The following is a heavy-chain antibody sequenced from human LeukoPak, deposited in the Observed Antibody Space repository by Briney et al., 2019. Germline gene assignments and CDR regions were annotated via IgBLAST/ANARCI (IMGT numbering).Heavy chain of an antibody. J-gene: IGHJ4*02. CDR1: GYTFTSYG. D-gene: IGHD3-9*01. CDR2: INPNSGGT. V-gene: IGHV1-2*06. CDR3: ARDLRPRDILTGYYFFDY. Sequence: GASVKVSCKASGYTFTSYGISWVRQAPGQGLEWMGRINPNSGGTNYAQKFQGRVTMTRDTSISTAYMELSRLRSDDTAVYYCARDLRPRDILTGYYFFDYWGQGTLVTVSS.